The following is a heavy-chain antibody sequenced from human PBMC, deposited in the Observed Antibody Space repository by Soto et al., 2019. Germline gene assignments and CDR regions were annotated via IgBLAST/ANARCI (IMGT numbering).Heavy chain of an antibody. CDR1: GFTFSSYA. D-gene: IGHD4-4*01. J-gene: IGHJ4*02. Sequence: PGGSLRLSCAASGFTFSSYAMSWVRQAPGKGLEWVSAISASGSNTPYAESVKGRFTISRDNSKNTLYLQMNSLRAEDTAVYYCVKGTTRQGGYDSWGQGTLVTVSS. CDR3: VKGTTRQGGYDS. CDR2: ISASGSNT. V-gene: IGHV3-23*01.